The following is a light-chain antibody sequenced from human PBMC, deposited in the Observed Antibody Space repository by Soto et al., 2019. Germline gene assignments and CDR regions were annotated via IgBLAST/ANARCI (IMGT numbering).Light chain of an antibody. CDR2: DDS. CDR1: QSISSW. CDR3: KQYNSYPT. J-gene: IGKJ1*01. V-gene: IGKV1-5*01. Sequence: DIQMNQSHSTQSASVGDRVTITCRASQSISSWLAWYQQKPGKAPKILIYDDSSLESGVQSRFSGGGFGTEFTLTISSLKPDHFATYYCKQYNSYPTLGHGTKVDLK.